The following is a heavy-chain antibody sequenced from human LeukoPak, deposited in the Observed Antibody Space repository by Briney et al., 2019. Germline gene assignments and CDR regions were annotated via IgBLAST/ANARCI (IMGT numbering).Heavy chain of an antibody. V-gene: IGHV3-48*03. D-gene: IGHD3-10*01. CDR3: ARDRAGVFDI. CDR1: GFTCSSSE. J-gene: IGHJ3*02. CDR2: ISSSGSTI. Sequence: GGSLRLSCAASGFTCSSSEMNWVRQAPGKGLEWVSYISSSGSTIYYADSVKGRFTISRDNAKNSLYLQMNSLRAEDTAVYYCARDRAGVFDIWGQGTMVTVSA.